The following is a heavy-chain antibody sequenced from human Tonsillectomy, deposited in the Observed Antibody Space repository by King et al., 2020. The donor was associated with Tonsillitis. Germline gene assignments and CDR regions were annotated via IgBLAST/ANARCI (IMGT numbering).Heavy chain of an antibody. Sequence: QLVQSGAEVKKPGASVKVSCKASGYTFTSYGISWVRQAPGQGLEWMGWISGYNGKTNYAQKLQGRVTMTTDTSTSTAYMELRSLRSDDTAVYYCARVPYGDSPLGGYYYYGMAVWGQGTTVTVSS. D-gene: IGHD4-17*01. V-gene: IGHV1-18*01. J-gene: IGHJ6*02. CDR2: ISGYNGKT. CDR3: ARVPYGDSPLGGYYYYGMAV. CDR1: GYTFTSYG.